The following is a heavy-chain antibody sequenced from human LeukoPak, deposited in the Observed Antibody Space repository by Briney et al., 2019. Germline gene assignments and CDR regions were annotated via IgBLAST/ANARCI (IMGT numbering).Heavy chain of an antibody. J-gene: IGHJ4*02. V-gene: IGHV1-2*02. Sequence: ASVKVSCKASGCTFTGYYMHWVRQAPGQGLEWMGWINPNSGGTNYAQKFQGRVTMTRDTSISTAYMELSRLRSDDTAVYYCARDPINYDFWSGYLAHFDYWGQGTLVTVSS. CDR3: ARDPINYDFWSGYLAHFDY. CDR2: INPNSGGT. CDR1: GCTFTGYY. D-gene: IGHD3-3*01.